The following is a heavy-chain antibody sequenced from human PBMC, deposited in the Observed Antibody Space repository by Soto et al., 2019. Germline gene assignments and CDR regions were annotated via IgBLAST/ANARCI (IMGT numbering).Heavy chain of an antibody. V-gene: IGHV3-11*01. J-gene: IGHJ4*02. CDR3: TRDSDDGALDY. D-gene: IGHD3-10*01. CDR2: IDTSGTKI. Sequence: GGSLRLSCAASGYTFSDYYMSWIRQAPGKGLEWISYIDTSGTKIYYADSVKGRFTITRDNAKNSLYLEMNSLRDEDTAVYYCTRDSDDGALDYWGQGTLVTVSS. CDR1: GYTFSDYY.